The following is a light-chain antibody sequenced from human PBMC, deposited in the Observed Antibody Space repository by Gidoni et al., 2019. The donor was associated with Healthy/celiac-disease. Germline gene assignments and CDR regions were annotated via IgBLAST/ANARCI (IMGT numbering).Light chain of an antibody. J-gene: IGKJ3*01. CDR2: GAS. CDR3: QQYNNWPPVT. CDR1: QSVSSN. V-gene: IGKV3-15*01. Sequence: DIVMTQSPATLSVSPGARATLSCMASQSVSSNLAWYQQKPGQAPRRLIYGASTRATGIPARLSGSGSGTELTLTISSLQSEDFAVYYCQQYNNWPPVTFGPGTKVEIK.